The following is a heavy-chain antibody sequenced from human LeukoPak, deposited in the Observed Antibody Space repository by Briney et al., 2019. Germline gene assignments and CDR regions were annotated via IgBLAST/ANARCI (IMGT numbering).Heavy chain of an antibody. J-gene: IGHJ6*03. D-gene: IGHD1-26*01. CDR1: GGSISTSNYY. Sequence: SETLSLTCTVSGGSISTSNYYWGWIRQPPGKGLEWIGNIFYSGSTYYNPSLKSRVTLSVDTSKNQFSLKLSSVTAADTAVYHCTRVAVGATDYYYYMDVWGKGTTVTVSS. CDR3: TRVAVGATDYYYYMDV. V-gene: IGHV4-39*07. CDR2: IFYSGST.